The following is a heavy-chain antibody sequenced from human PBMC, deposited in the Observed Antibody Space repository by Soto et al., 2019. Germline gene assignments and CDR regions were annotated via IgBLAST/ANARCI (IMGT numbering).Heavy chain of an antibody. J-gene: IGHJ4*02. CDR2: INSDGSST. Sequence: EVQLVESGGGLVQPGGSLRLSCAASGFSISSYWMHWVRQAPGKGLVWVSHINSDGSSTTYADSVKGRFTISRDNAKNTLYLQMNSLRAEDTAVYYCARLYSYGKPFDYWGQGTLVTVSS. CDR3: ARLYSYGKPFDY. D-gene: IGHD3-16*01. V-gene: IGHV3-74*01. CDR1: GFSISSYW.